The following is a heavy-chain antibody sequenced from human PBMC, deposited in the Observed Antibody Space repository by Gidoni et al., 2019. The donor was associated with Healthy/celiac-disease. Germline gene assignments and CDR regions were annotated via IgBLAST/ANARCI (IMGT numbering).Heavy chain of an antibody. CDR2: ISSSSSYI. J-gene: IGHJ5*02. CDR1: GFTFSSYS. Sequence: EVQLVESGGGLVKPGGYLRLSCAASGFTFSSYSMNWVRQAPGKGLEWVSSISSSSSYIYYADSVKGRFTISRDNAKNSLYLQMNSLRAEDTAVYYCARDSTYYYDSSGYNWFDPWGQGTLVTVSS. V-gene: IGHV3-21*01. D-gene: IGHD3-22*01. CDR3: ARDSTYYYDSSGYNWFDP.